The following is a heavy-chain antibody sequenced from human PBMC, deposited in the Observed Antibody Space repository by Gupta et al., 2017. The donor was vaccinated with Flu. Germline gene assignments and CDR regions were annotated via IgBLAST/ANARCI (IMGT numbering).Heavy chain of an antibody. D-gene: IGHD3-9*01. CDR1: GFSFSSYD. Sequence: EVLLVESGGDLVQPGGSLRLSCAVSGFSFSSYDMTWVRQAPGKGLEWVSYIGSTGRTIYYSDSVKGRFTISRDNAKKSLYLQMNSLRGEDTALYYCVKGLGDNWGQGALVTVSS. V-gene: IGHV3-48*03. J-gene: IGHJ4*02. CDR2: IGSTGRTI. CDR3: VKGLGDN.